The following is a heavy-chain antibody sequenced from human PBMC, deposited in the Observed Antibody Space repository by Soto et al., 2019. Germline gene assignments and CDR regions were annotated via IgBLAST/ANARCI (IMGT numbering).Heavy chain of an antibody. CDR2: IYSIGNT. CDR1: GASIRSSAY. CDR3: RRSSRYSTDV. J-gene: IGHJ6*02. V-gene: IGHV4-39*01. D-gene: IGHD6-19*01. Sequence: SETLSLTCTVSGASIRSSAYWGWIRQPPGKGLEWIGSIYSIGNTYYNPSLKSGVTISADTSKNQFSLNLISATAADTAVYYCRRSSRYSTDVWGQGITVTVSS.